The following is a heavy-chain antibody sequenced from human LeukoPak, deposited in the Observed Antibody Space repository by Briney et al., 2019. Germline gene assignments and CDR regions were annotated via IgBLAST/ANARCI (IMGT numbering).Heavy chain of an antibody. D-gene: IGHD6-13*01. CDR2: IYPSDSDT. V-gene: IGHV5-51*01. J-gene: IGHJ4*02. CDR3: ARHSGQQLVRSGFDY. Sequence: GESLKISCTVSGYTFSSYWIGWIRHLPGKGLEWVGIIYPSDSDTRYSPSFQGQVSISADKSISTAYLQWSSLKASDAAMYYCARHSGQQLVRSGFDYWGQGTLVTVSS. CDR1: GYTFSSYW.